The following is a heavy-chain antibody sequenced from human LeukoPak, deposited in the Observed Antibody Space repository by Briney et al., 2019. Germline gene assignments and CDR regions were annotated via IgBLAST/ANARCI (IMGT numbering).Heavy chain of an antibody. V-gene: IGHV4-59*01. D-gene: IGHD3-10*01. CDR2: IYYSGST. Sequence: NPSETLSLTCTVSGGSISSYYWSWIRQPPGKGLEWIGYIYYSGSTNYNPSLKSRVTISVDTSKNQFSLKLSSVTAADTAVYYCASVWFGDPPTDYWGQGTLVTVSS. CDR1: GGSISSYY. J-gene: IGHJ4*02. CDR3: ASVWFGDPPTDY.